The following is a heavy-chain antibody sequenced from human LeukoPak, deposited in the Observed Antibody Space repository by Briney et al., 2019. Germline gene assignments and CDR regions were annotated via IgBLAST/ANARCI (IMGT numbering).Heavy chain of an antibody. Sequence: ASVKVSCKASGYTFTSYGISWVRQAPGQGLEWMGWISAYNGNTNYAQKLQGRVTMTTDTSTSTAYMELRSLRSDDTAVYYCAKGLDYYDSSGYFPGDWGQGTLVTVSS. V-gene: IGHV1-18*01. CDR1: GYTFTSYG. CDR3: AKGLDYYDSSGYFPGD. D-gene: IGHD3-22*01. CDR2: ISAYNGNT. J-gene: IGHJ4*02.